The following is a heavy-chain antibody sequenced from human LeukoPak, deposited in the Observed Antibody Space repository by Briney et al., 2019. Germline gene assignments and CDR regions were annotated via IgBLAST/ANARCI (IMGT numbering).Heavy chain of an antibody. D-gene: IGHD3-10*01. CDR2: IIPILGIA. V-gene: IGHV1-69*02. Sequence: ASVKVPCKASGGTFSSYTISWVRQAPGQGLEWMGRIIPILGIANYAQKFQGRVTITADKSTSTAYMELSSLRSEDTAVYYCARAPYYYGSGSYLGSPGAFDIWGQGTMVTVSS. CDR3: ARAPYYYGSGSYLGSPGAFDI. J-gene: IGHJ3*02. CDR1: GGTFSSYT.